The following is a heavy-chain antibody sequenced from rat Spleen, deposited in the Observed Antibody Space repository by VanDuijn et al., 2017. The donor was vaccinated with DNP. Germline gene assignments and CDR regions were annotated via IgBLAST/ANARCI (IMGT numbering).Heavy chain of an antibody. D-gene: IGHD1-9*01. V-gene: IGHV5-31*01. CDR2: ITSGDNT. Sequence: EVQLVESGGGPVQPGRSLKLSCVASGFIFSNYWMTWIRQAPGKGLEWVATITSGDNTYYSDSVKGRFSLSRDNAKSTLYLQVNSLRSEDTSTYYCAKDRAYYGYIHDFFDHWGQGVMVTVSS. CDR1: GFIFSNYW. CDR3: AKDRAYYGYIHDFFDH. J-gene: IGHJ2*01.